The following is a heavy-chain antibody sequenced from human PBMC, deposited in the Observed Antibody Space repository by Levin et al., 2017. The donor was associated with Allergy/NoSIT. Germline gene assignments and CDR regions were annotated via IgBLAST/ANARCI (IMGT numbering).Heavy chain of an antibody. CDR1: GFTFSDYY. Sequence: GGSLRLSCAASGFTFSDYYMSWIRQAPGKGLEWVSYISSSGSTIYYADSVKGRFTISRDNAKNSLYLQMNSLRAEDTAVYYCARGLGGYDSSGYPLYYYYYYGMDVWGQGTTVTVSS. D-gene: IGHD3-22*01. CDR3: ARGLGGYDSSGYPLYYYYYYGMDV. V-gene: IGHV3-11*01. J-gene: IGHJ6*02. CDR2: ISSSGSTI.